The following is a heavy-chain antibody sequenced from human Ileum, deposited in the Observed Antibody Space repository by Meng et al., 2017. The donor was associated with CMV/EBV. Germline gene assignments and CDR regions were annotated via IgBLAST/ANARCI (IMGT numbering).Heavy chain of an antibody. CDR3: TYGWPLKY. V-gene: IGHV6-1*01. CDR2: TWYGSKWYY. Sequence: VQLHQSGPGLLKPSQTLSLTGAGDSVSISTESWNWIRQSPSRGLEWLGRTWYGSKWYYEYAVSVKSRITIIPDTSQNQISLQLNSVTPDDTAVYYCTYGWPLKYWGQGSLVTVSS. D-gene: IGHD3-10*01. J-gene: IGHJ4*02. CDR1: DSVSISTES.